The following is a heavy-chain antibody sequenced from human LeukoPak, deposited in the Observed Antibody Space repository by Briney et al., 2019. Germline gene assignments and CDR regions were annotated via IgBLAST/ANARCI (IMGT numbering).Heavy chain of an antibody. Sequence: SQTLSLTCTVSGGSISSGDYYWSWIRQPPGKGLEWIAYMYYSGSTYYNPSLKSRVTMSADTSKNQLSLKLSSVTVADTAVYYCARPYYYDSRIDPWGQGILVTVSS. CDR2: MYYSGST. J-gene: IGHJ5*02. V-gene: IGHV4-30-4*01. D-gene: IGHD3-22*01. CDR3: ARPYYYDSRIDP. CDR1: GGSISSGDYY.